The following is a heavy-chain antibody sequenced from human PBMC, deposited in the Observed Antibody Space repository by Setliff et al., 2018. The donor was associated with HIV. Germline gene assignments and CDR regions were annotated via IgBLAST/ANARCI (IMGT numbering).Heavy chain of an antibody. CDR1: GGSISSAY. V-gene: IGHV4-59*08. CDR3: GRQFRYPSIAVAGIDY. CDR2: IYSGGIT. Sequence: SETLSLTCAVSGGSISSAYWSWVRQPPGKGLEWIGYIYSGGITKYNPSLKSRVTISVDTSKNRFSLTLRSVTAADTAMYYCGRQFRYPSIAVAGIDYWGQGTLVTVSS. J-gene: IGHJ4*02. D-gene: IGHD6-19*01.